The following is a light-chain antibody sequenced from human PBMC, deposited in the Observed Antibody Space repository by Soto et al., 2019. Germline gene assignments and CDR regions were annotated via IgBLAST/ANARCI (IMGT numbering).Light chain of an antibody. V-gene: IGLV1-44*01. Sequence: QSVLTQPPSASGTPGQRVTISCSGSSSNIGSKTVNWYQQLPGTVPKLLIYNSYQRPSGVPDQFSGSKSGTSASLAISGLQSEDEADYCCEAWDASRNGYVFGAGNKVTVL. CDR2: NSY. CDR1: SSNIGSKT. CDR3: EAWDASRNGYV. J-gene: IGLJ1*01.